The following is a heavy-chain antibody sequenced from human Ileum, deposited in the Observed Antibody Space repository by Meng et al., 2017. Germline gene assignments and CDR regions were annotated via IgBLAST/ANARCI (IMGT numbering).Heavy chain of an antibody. CDR2: MSYSGST. Sequence: HLQFQVAGHGLVTPSATLSLTCTVSGGSISNTNYYWAWIRQPPGKGLEWIGRMSYSGSTYFTPSLKSRVAISVDTSNNQVSLKLSFVTAADTAVYYCARGGAVAGVWWYFDLWGRGTLVTVSS. V-gene: IGHV4-39*07. CDR1: GGSISNTNYY. J-gene: IGHJ2*01. CDR3: ARGGAVAGVWWYFDL. D-gene: IGHD6-19*01.